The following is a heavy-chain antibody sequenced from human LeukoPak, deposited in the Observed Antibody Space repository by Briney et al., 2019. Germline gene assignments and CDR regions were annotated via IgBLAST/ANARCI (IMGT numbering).Heavy chain of an antibody. CDR1: GFTFRMSG. D-gene: IGHD3-10*01. CDR2: MSSDGIKS. V-gene: IGHV3-30*04. CDR3: AKDHAGSGRAFEY. Sequence: GGSLRLSCATSGFTFRMSGVHWVRQAPGKGLEWVALMSSDGIKSYYADSVRGRFTVSRDTSKDIVYLQMKSLSADDTGIYYCAKDHAGSGRAFEYWGQGTLLTVSS. J-gene: IGHJ4*02.